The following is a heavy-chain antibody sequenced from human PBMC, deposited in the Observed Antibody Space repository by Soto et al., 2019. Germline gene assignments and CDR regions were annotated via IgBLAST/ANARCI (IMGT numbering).Heavy chain of an antibody. CDR3: ARDDEGGSYCDLGY. V-gene: IGHV3-30*19. CDR2: ILHDGNNK. D-gene: IGHD3-10*01. CDR1: GCNFSTYG. Sequence: GVSLRVSCAAAGCNFSTYGRRWVRQAPGKGLEWVAIILHDGNNKYYADSVKGRFTISRDNSKNTLYLQMNSLRTEDTAIYYCARDDEGGSYCDLGYWGQGTLVTVSS. J-gene: IGHJ4*02.